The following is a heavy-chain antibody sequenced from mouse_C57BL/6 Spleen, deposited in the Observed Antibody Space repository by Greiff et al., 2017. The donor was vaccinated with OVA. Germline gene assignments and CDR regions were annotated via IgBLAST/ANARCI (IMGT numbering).Heavy chain of an antibody. CDR2: ISYSGST. Sequence: EVQLQESGPGMVKPSQSLSLTCTVTGYSITSGYDWHWIRHFPGNKLEWMGYISYSGSTNYNPSLKSRISITHDTSKNHFFLKLNSVTTEDTATYYCARAGPYDYDGAWFAYWGQGTLVTVSA. CDR3: ARAGPYDYDGAWFAY. CDR1: GYSITSGYD. J-gene: IGHJ3*01. V-gene: IGHV3-1*01. D-gene: IGHD2-4*01.